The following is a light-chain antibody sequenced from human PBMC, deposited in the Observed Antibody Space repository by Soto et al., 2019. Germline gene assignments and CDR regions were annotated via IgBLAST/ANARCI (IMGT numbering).Light chain of an antibody. Sequence: EIVLTQSPGTLSLSPGERATLSCRASQSVSSSYLAWYQQKPGQAPRLLIYGASSRATGIPDRFSGSGSGTAFTLTISRLEPEDFAVYYCQQYGRSPYTFRQGTKLAIK. J-gene: IGKJ2*01. V-gene: IGKV3-20*01. CDR1: QSVSSSY. CDR2: GAS. CDR3: QQYGRSPYT.